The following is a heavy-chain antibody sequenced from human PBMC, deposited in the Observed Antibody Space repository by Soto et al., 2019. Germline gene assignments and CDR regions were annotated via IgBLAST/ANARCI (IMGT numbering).Heavy chain of an antibody. J-gene: IGHJ5*02. CDR2: IYYSGST. Sequence: QVQLQESGPGLVKPSQTLSLTCTVSGGSISSGDYYWSWIRQPPGKGLEWIGYIYYSGSTYYNPSLESRVTISVDTSKNQFSLKLSSVTAADTAVYYCARGVGSGELSGWFDPWGQGTLVTVSS. V-gene: IGHV4-30-4*01. D-gene: IGHD3-10*01. CDR3: ARGVGSGELSGWFDP. CDR1: GGSISSGDYY.